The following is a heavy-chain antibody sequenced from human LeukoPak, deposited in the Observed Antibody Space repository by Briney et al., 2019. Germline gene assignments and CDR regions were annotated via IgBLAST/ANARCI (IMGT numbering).Heavy chain of an antibody. V-gene: IGHV3-15*01. CDR2: IKSKTDGETT. Sequence: PGGSLRLSCAASGFTFSNAWMSWVRQAPGKGLEWVGRIKSKTDGETTDYAAPVKGRFTISRDDSKNTLYLQMNSLKTEDTAVYYCTPAGAGDYWGQGTLVTVSS. CDR1: GFTFSNAW. CDR3: TPAGAGDY. D-gene: IGHD6-19*01. J-gene: IGHJ4*02.